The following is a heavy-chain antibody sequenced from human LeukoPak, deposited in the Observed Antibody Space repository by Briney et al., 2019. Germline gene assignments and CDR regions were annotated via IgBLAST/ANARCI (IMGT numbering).Heavy chain of an antibody. J-gene: IGHJ4*02. CDR3: ARGALPAANTYIDY. D-gene: IGHD2-2*01. V-gene: IGHV3-30-3*01. CDR2: ISYDGSNK. Sequence: PGRSLRLSCAASGFTFSSYAMHWVRQAPGKGLEWVAVISYDGSNKYYADSVKGRFTISRDNSTNTLYLQMNSLRAEDTAVYYCARGALPAANTYIDYWGQGTLVTVSS. CDR1: GFTFSSYA.